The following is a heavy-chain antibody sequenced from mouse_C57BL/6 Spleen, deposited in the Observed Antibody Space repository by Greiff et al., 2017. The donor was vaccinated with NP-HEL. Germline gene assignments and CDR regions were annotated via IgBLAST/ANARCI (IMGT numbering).Heavy chain of an antibody. J-gene: IGHJ4*01. CDR3: ARSLYGSSYRYAMDY. Sequence: EVKLVESGAELVKPGASVKLSCTASGFNITDYYMHWVKQRTEQGLEWIGRIDPEDGETKYAPKFQGKATITADTSSNTAYLQLSSLTSEDTAVYYCARSLYGSSYRYAMDYWGQGTSVTVSS. CDR1: GFNITDYY. V-gene: IGHV14-2*01. D-gene: IGHD1-1*01. CDR2: IDPEDGET.